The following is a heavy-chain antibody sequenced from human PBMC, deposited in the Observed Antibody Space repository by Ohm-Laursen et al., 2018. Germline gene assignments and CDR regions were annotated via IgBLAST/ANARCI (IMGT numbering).Heavy chain of an antibody. CDR3: ARDRDDIGRDY. CDR1: GYTFTDYS. D-gene: IGHD2-15*01. Sequence: ASVKVSCKASGYTFTDYSIHWVRQAPGQGLDWMGRINPDSDDTNYAQKFRGGVTMTRDTSIGTAYMELSRLISDDTAVYYCARDRDDIGRDYWGQGTLVTVSP. CDR2: INPDSDDT. J-gene: IGHJ4*02. V-gene: IGHV1-2*06.